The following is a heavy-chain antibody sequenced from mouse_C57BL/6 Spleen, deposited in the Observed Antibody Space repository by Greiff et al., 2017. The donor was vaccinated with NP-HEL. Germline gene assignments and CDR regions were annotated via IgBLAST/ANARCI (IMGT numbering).Heavy chain of an antibody. Sequence: VKLQESGAELVKPGASVKLSCKASGYTFTSYWMHWVKQRPGQGLEWIGMIHPNSGSTNYNEKFKSKATLTVDKSSSTAYMQLSSLTSEDSAVYYCARRATTVVATSEYYYAMDYWGQGTSVTVSS. CDR1: GYTFTSYW. D-gene: IGHD1-1*01. CDR2: IHPNSGST. V-gene: IGHV1-64*01. CDR3: ARRATTVVATSEYYYAMDY. J-gene: IGHJ4*01.